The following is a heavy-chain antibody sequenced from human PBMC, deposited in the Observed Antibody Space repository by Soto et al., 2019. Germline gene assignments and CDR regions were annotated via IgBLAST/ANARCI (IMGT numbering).Heavy chain of an antibody. Sequence: SETLSLTCTVSGDSISSSSYYWGWIRQPPGKGLEWIGSIYYSGNTYKKSSLKSRVTMSVDTSKNQFSLKLNSVTAADTAVYYCARTQRRKQRTGIDYWGQGPLLPVSS. D-gene: IGHD1-1*01. CDR2: IYYSGNT. V-gene: IGHV4-39*01. J-gene: IGHJ4*02. CDR1: GDSISSSSYY. CDR3: ARTQRRKQRTGIDY.